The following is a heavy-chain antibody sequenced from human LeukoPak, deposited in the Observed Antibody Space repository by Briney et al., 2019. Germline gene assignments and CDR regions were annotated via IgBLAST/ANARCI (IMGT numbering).Heavy chain of an antibody. J-gene: IGHJ6*03. CDR3: ARLTRGRAYCGGDCYSAGNYYYYYYMDV. V-gene: IGHV4-39*01. Sequence: SSETLPLTCTVSGGSISSSSYYWGWIRQPPGKGLEWIGSIYYSGSTYYNPSLKSRVTISVDTSKNQFSLKLSSVTAADTAVYYCARLTRGRAYCGGDCYSAGNYYYYYYMDVWGKGTTVTVSS. CDR1: GGSISSSSYY. D-gene: IGHD2-21*01. CDR2: IYYSGST.